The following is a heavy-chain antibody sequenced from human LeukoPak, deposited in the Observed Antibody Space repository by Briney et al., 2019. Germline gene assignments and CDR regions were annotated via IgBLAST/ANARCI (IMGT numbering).Heavy chain of an antibody. CDR1: GYTFTSYG. CDR2: ISAYNGNT. D-gene: IGHD3-3*01. Sequence: GASVKVSCKASGYTFTSYGISWVRQAPGQGLEWMGWISAYNGNTNYAQKLQGRVTMTTDTSTSTAYMELRSLRSDDTAVYYCARDGESITIFGAVPPGYYYYGMDVWGQGTTVTVSS. J-gene: IGHJ6*02. V-gene: IGHV1-18*01. CDR3: ARDGESITIFGAVPPGYYYYGMDV.